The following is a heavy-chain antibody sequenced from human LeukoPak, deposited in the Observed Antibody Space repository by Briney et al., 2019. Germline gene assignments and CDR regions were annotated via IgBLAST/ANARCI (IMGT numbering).Heavy chain of an antibody. CDR3: ARGESPAARPGYFDY. CDR1: GFTFSRYW. J-gene: IGHJ4*02. D-gene: IGHD6-6*01. CDR2: IKQDGSEK. V-gene: IGHV3-7*05. Sequence: PGGSLRLSCAASGFTFSRYWMTWVRQAPGKGLEWVANIKQDGSEKYYVDSVKGRFTISRDNAKNSLYLQMNSLRAEDTAVYYCARGESPAARPGYFDYWGQGTLVTVSS.